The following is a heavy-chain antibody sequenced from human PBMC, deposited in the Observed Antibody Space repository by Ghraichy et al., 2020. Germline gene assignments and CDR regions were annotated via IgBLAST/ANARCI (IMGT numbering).Heavy chain of an antibody. V-gene: IGHV1-46*01. CDR1: GYTFTTYY. CDR3: AGGKESLGFDY. J-gene: IGHJ4*02. CDR2: INPSGGSP. Sequence: ASVKVSCKASGYTFTTYYIHWVRQAPGQGLEWMGIINPSGGSPSYAQKFQGRVTMTRDTSTSTVYMELSSLSSEDTAVYYCAGGKESLGFDYWGQGTLVTVSS.